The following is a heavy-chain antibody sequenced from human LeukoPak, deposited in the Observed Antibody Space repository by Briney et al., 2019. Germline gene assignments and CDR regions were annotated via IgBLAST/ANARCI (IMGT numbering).Heavy chain of an antibody. CDR1: GDSINNYY. CDR3: ARHDPRGEPARLGFFDY. V-gene: IGHV4-59*08. CDR2: IYYSGST. Sequence: SETLSLTCTVSGDSINNYYWSWIRQPPGKALEWIGYIYYSGSTNYNPSLKSRVTISVDTSKNQFSLNLSSVTAADTAVYYCARHDPRGEPARLGFFDYWGQGTLVPVSS. D-gene: IGHD5-12*01. J-gene: IGHJ4*02.